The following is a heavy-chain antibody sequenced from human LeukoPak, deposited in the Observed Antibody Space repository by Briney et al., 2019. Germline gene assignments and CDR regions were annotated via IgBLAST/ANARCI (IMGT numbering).Heavy chain of an antibody. J-gene: IGHJ4*02. D-gene: IGHD3-10*01. Sequence: PGGSLRLSCAASGFSFSDYQMNWVRQTPGKGLGWVSYISNSASTMYSADSVQGRFTISRDNAKNSLYLEMNNLRADDTAVYYCARVDWFGEPTPDYWGQGTLVTISS. V-gene: IGHV3-48*03. CDR1: GFSFSDYQ. CDR3: ARVDWFGEPTPDY. CDR2: ISNSASTM.